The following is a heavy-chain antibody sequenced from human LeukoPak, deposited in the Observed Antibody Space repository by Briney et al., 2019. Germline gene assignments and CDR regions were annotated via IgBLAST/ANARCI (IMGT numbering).Heavy chain of an antibody. CDR3: ARRLIYGGNPDY. Sequence: PSETLSLTCTVSGGSISSSSYYWGWIRQPPGKGLEWIGSIYYSGSTYYNPSLKSRVTISVDTSKNQFSLKLSSVTAADTAVYYCARRLIYGGNPDYWGQGTLVTVSS. V-gene: IGHV4-39*07. CDR1: GGSISSSSYY. D-gene: IGHD4-23*01. J-gene: IGHJ4*02. CDR2: IYYSGST.